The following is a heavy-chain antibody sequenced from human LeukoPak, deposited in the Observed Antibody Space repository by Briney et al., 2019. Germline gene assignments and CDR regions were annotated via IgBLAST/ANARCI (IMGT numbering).Heavy chain of an antibody. CDR1: GGSFSGYY. CDR3: ARGRPPIYCSGGSCPRYYYYYMDV. CDR2: INHSGST. Sequence: PSETLSLTCAVYGGSFSGYYWSWIRQPPGKGPEWIGEINHSGSTNYNPSLKSRVTISVDTSKNQFSLKLSSVTAADTAVYYCARGRPPIYCSGGSCPRYYYYYMDVWGKGTTVTVSS. V-gene: IGHV4-34*01. J-gene: IGHJ6*03. D-gene: IGHD2-15*01.